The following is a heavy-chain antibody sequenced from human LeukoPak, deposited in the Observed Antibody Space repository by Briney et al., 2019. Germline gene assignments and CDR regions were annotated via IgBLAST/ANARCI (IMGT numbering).Heavy chain of an antibody. Sequence: GGSLRLSCAASGFSFSNYAMAWVRQGPGKGLEWVSTIRGTGSSTNYADSVEGRFTISRDNSRNTLFLQMNSLRGEDTAVYFCAKGTLSLWPVSFDFWGQGTLVTVSS. CDR2: IRGTGSST. CDR1: GFSFSNYA. J-gene: IGHJ3*01. D-gene: IGHD1/OR15-1a*01. CDR3: AKGTLSLWPVSFDF. V-gene: IGHV3-23*01.